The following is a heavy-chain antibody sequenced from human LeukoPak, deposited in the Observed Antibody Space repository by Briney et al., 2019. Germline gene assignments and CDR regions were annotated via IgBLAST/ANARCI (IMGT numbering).Heavy chain of an antibody. CDR3: ASSCSGGSCYSIAYGAFDI. D-gene: IGHD2-15*01. J-gene: IGHJ3*02. V-gene: IGHV4-59*01. CDR1: GGSISSYY. CDR2: IYYSGST. Sequence: SETLSLTCTVSGGSISSYYWSWIRQPPGKGLEWIGYIYYSGSTNYNPSPKSRVTISVDTSKNQFSLKLSSVTAADTAVYYCASSCSGGSCYSIAYGAFDIWGQGTMVTVSS.